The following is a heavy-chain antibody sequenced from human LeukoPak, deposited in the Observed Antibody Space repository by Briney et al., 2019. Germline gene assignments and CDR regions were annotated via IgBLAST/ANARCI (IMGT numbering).Heavy chain of an antibody. D-gene: IGHD3-3*01. Sequence: GGSLRLSCAASGFTFSTYEMNWVRQAPGKGLEWVSSISSSSSYIHYADSVKGRFTISRDNAKNSLYLQMNSLRAEDTAVYYCARDPHYHFWTGYYDYWGQGTLVTVSS. CDR2: ISSSSSYI. V-gene: IGHV3-21*01. CDR3: ARDPHYHFWTGYYDY. CDR1: GFTFSTYE. J-gene: IGHJ4*02.